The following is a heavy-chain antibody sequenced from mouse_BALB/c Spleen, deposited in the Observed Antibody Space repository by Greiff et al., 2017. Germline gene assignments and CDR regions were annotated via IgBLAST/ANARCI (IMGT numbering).Heavy chain of an antibody. CDR3: AKFITAATDFDY. Sequence: QVQLKESGAELVRPGTSVKISCTASGYTFTNYWLGWVKQRPGHGLEWIGDIYPGGGYTNYNEKFKGKATLTADTSSSTAYMQLSSLTSEDSAVYFCAKFITAATDFDYWGQGTTLTVSS. J-gene: IGHJ2*01. CDR1: GYTFTNYW. CDR2: IYPGGGYT. D-gene: IGHD1-2*01. V-gene: IGHV1-63*02.